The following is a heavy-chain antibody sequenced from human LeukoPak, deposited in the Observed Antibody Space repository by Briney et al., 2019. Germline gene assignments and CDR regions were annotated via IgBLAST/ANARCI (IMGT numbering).Heavy chain of an antibody. J-gene: IGHJ4*02. CDR3: ARQMSGSSGLDY. V-gene: IGHV4-59*08. Sequence: SETLSLTCTVSGGSISNFYWSWIRQPPGKGLEWIGYVYSSGSTKYNPSLKSPVTISVDTSKNHFSLKVSSVTAADTAVYYCARQMSGSSGLDYWGQGTLVTVSS. CDR2: VYSSGST. D-gene: IGHD6-19*01. CDR1: GGSISNFY.